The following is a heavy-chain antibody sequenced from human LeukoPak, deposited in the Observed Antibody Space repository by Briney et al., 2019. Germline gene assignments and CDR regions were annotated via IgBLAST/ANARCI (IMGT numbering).Heavy chain of an antibody. D-gene: IGHD5/OR15-5a*01. CDR3: AKGFSTHYEY. V-gene: IGHV3-23*01. Sequence: GGSLRLSCAASGFTFSSYAMSWVRQAPGKGLEWVSAISGSGGSTYYADSVKGRFTISRDNSKDTLFLQMNSLSAEDTAVYYCAKGFSTHYEYWGQGTLVTVSS. CDR1: GFTFSSYA. J-gene: IGHJ4*02. CDR2: ISGSGGST.